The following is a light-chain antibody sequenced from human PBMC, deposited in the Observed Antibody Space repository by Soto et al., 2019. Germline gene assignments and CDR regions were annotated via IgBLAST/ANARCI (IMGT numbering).Light chain of an antibody. CDR3: SSYTSSSPLEV. V-gene: IGLV2-14*01. CDR1: SSDVGGYNY. J-gene: IGLJ2*01. CDR2: DVS. Sequence: QSALTQPASVAGSPGQSITISCTGTSSDVGGYNYVSWYQQHPGKSPKLMIYDVSKRPSGVSNLFSGSKSGNTASLTISGLQAEDEADYYCSSYTSSSPLEVFGGGTKLTVL.